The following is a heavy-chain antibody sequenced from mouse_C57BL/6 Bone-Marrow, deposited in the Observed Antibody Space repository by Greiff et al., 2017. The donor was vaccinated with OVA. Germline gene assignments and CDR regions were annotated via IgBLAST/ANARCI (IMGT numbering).Heavy chain of an antibody. D-gene: IGHD1-1*01. CDR3: ASYYVSSYGYWSFDV. CDR1: GFSLTSYG. J-gene: IGHJ1*03. V-gene: IGHV2-2*02. CDR2: IWRGGST. Sequence: QVQLQQSGPGLVQPSQCLSITCTVSGFSLTSYGVHWVRQSPGKGLEWLGVIWRGGSTDYYAAFISRLGISKENSKSQVSFKMNSLHANDTAIYSCASYYVSSYGYWSFDVWGTGTTVTVSS.